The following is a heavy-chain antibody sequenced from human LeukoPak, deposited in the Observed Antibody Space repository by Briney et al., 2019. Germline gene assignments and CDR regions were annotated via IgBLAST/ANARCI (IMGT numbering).Heavy chain of an antibody. V-gene: IGHV6-1*01. CDR2: TSYKSEWNN. CDR3: ARGQGSYTDFDY. CDR1: GDSVSSNSAT. Sequence: SQTLSLTCAISGDSVSSNSATWNWISQSPLRGLAWLGRTSYKSEWNNDYTTSVKSRIDINPETSKNQLSLQLNSVTPEDTAVYYCARGQGSYTDFDYWGQGTLVTVSS. D-gene: IGHD2-2*02. J-gene: IGHJ4*02.